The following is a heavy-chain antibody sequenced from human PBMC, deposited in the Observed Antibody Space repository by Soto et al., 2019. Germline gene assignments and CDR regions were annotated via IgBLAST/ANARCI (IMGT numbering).Heavy chain of an antibody. Sequence: PGGSLRLSCAASGFTFNDYSMSWIRQAPGKGLEWVSYISSSGNTIYYADSVKGRFTISRDNAKNLLYLQMNTLGADDTAVYYCARDHESELPPSFDPWGQGTLVTVSS. J-gene: IGHJ5*02. V-gene: IGHV3-11*01. CDR1: GFTFNDYS. CDR3: ARDHESELPPSFDP. CDR2: ISSSGNTI. D-gene: IGHD1-26*01.